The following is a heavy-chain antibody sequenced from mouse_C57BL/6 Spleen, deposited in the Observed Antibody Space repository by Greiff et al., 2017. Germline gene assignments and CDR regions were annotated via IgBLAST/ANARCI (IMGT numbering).Heavy chain of an antibody. CDR1: GYTFTGYW. J-gene: IGHJ3*01. D-gene: IGHD1-1*01. Sequence: QVQLKESGAELMKPGASVKLSCKATGYTFTGYWIEWVKQRPGHGLEWIGEILPGSGSTNYNEKFKGKATFTADTSSNTAYMQLSSLTTEDSAIYYCARCTPLHYYGSSRGFAYWGQGTLVTVSA. V-gene: IGHV1-9*01. CDR2: ILPGSGST. CDR3: ARCTPLHYYGSSRGFAY.